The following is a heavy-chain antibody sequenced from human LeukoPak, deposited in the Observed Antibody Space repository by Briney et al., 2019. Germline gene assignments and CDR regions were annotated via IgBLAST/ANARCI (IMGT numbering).Heavy chain of an antibody. Sequence: KTSETMSLTCTVSGGSIGSGGYYWSWIRQHPGKGLEWIGYIYYSGSTYYNPSLKSRVTISVDTSKNQFSLKLSSVTAADTAVYYCARVSRRAYYYDSSGYYAGDYWGQGTLVTVSS. V-gene: IGHV4-31*03. CDR3: ARVSRRAYYYDSSGYYAGDY. D-gene: IGHD3-22*01. CDR2: IYYSGST. J-gene: IGHJ4*02. CDR1: GGSIGSGGYY.